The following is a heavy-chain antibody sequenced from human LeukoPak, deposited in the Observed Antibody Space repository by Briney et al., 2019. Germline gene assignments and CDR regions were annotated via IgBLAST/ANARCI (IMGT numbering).Heavy chain of an antibody. CDR1: GFTFSSYG. V-gene: IGHV3-33*01. CDR3: ARTPGSGSYLTYFDY. D-gene: IGHD3-10*01. J-gene: IGHJ4*02. CDR2: IWYDGSNK. Sequence: GGSLRLSCAASGFTFSSYGMHWVRQAPGKGLEWVAVIWYDGSNKYYADSVKGRFIISRDNSKNTLYLQMNSLRAEDTAVYYCARTPGSGSYLTYFDYWGQGTLVTVSS.